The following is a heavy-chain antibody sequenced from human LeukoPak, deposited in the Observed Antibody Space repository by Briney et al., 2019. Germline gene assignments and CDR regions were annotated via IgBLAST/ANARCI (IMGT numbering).Heavy chain of an antibody. J-gene: IGHJ3*02. D-gene: IGHD3-10*01. CDR2: LNHSGST. CDR1: GGSFSGYY. Sequence: PSETLSLTCAVYGGSFSGYYWSWIRQPPGKGLEWIGELNHSGSTNYNPSLKSRVTISVDTSKNQFSLKLSSVTAADTAVYYCARDRGLGDAFDIWGQGTLVTVSS. V-gene: IGHV4-34*01. CDR3: ARDRGLGDAFDI.